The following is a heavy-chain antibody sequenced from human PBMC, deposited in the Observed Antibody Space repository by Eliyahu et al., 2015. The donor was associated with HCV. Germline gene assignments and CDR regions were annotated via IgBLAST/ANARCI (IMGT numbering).Heavy chain of an antibody. CDR2: ISGSGGST. Sequence: EVQLLESGGDLVQPGGSLRLSCAASGFXLSRYAMSWVRQAPGKGLGWVSAISGSGGSTSYADSVKGRFSISRDNSKNTLYLHMNSLRAEDTAVYYCAKEPHDNSAYYWDYWGQGTLVTVSS. CDR1: GFXLSRYA. J-gene: IGHJ4*02. CDR3: AKEPHDNSAYYWDY. V-gene: IGHV3-23*01. D-gene: IGHD3-22*01.